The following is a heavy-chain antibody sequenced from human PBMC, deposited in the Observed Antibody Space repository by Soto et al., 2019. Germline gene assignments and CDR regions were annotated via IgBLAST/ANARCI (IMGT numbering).Heavy chain of an antibody. J-gene: IGHJ4*02. Sequence: QVQLVQSGAEVKKPGSSVKVSCKASGDTVSKFLINWVRQAPGQGPEWMGGIIPMFGTTNYARKFRGRVTITADESTTTAYMELSSLQSDDTAVYYCAREIGDGDFSAALLDWGQGPLVTVSS. CDR2: IIPMFGTT. V-gene: IGHV1-69*01. CDR3: AREIGDGDFSAALLD. CDR1: GDTVSKFL. D-gene: IGHD4-17*01.